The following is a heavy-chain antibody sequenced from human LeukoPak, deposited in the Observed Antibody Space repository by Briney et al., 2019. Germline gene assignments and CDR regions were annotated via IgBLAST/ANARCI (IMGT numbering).Heavy chain of an antibody. J-gene: IGHJ4*02. CDR3: TTAPEGDFDWLPYFDY. CDR1: GFTISNAW. Sequence: GGSLRLSCAASGFTISNAWMSWVRQAPGKGLEWDGRIKSKTDGGTTDYAAPVKGRFTISRDDSKNTLYLQMNSLKTEDTAVYYCTTAPEGDFDWLPYFDYWGQGTLVTVSS. D-gene: IGHD3-9*01. CDR2: IKSKTDGGTT. V-gene: IGHV3-15*01.